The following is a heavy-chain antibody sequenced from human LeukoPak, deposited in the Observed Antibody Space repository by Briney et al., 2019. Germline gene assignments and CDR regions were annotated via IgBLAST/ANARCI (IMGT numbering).Heavy chain of an antibody. J-gene: IGHJ6*03. Sequence: PSETLSLTCTVSGVSISSYYWSWIRQPPGKGLEWIGYSYYSGSTNYNPSLKSRVTISVDTSKNQFSLKLSSVTAADTAVYYCARVAAALRTYYYMDVWGKGTTVTISS. CDR3: ARVAAALRTYYYMDV. CDR1: GVSISSYY. V-gene: IGHV4-59*12. D-gene: IGHD6-13*01. CDR2: SYYSGST.